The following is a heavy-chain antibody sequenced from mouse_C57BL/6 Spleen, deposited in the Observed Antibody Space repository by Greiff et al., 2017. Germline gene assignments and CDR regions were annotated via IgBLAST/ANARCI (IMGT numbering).Heavy chain of an antibody. CDR3: ARRGYDYDVRYFDV. CDR1: GYSITSGYY. J-gene: IGHJ1*03. V-gene: IGHV3-6*01. CDR2: ISYDGSN. D-gene: IGHD2-4*01. Sequence: VQLQQSGPGLVKPSQSLSLTCSVTGYSITSGYYWNWIRQFPGNKLEWMGYISYDGSNNYNPSLKNRISITRDTSKNQFFLKLNSVTTEDTATYYCARRGYDYDVRYFDVWGTGTTVTVSS.